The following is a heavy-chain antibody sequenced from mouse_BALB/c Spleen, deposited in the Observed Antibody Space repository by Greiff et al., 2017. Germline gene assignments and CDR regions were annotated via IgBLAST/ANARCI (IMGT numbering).Heavy chain of an antibody. J-gene: IGHJ4*01. Sequence: VQLQQSGAELVKPGASVKLSCKASGYTFTSYYMYWVKQRPGQGLEWIGEINPSNGGTNFNEKFKSKATLTVDKSSSTAYMQLSSLTSEDSAVYYCTRGNYGRGYAMDYWGQGTSVTVSS. CDR2: INPSNGGT. D-gene: IGHD2-1*01. CDR1: GYTFTSYY. CDR3: TRGNYGRGYAMDY. V-gene: IGHV1S81*02.